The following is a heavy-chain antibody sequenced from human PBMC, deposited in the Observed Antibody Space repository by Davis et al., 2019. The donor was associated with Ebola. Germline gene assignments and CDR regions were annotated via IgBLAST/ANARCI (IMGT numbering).Heavy chain of an antibody. D-gene: IGHD5-12*01. J-gene: IGHJ4*02. V-gene: IGHV3-33*06. Sequence: GESLKISCAASGFNFRSYGMHWVRQAPDKGLEWVAVIWYDGSRKYYGDSVKGRFTISRDNSNNLLYLQMNSLRAEDTAVYYCAKDSGIVATYCSYWGQGTLVTVSS. CDR2: IWYDGSRK. CDR1: GFNFRSYG. CDR3: AKDSGIVATYCSY.